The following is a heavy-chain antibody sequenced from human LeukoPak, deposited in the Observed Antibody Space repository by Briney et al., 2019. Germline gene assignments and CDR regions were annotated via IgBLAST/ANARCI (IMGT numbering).Heavy chain of an antibody. CDR2: ISWNSGSI. D-gene: IGHD3-22*01. CDR3: AKHYDSNGYYYVGYYYMDV. CDR1: GFTFDDYA. Sequence: PGGSLRLSCAASGFTFDDYAMHWVRQAPGKGLEWVSGISWNSGSIGYADSVKGRFTISRDNSKNTLYLQMNSLRAEDTAVYYCAKHYDSNGYYYVGYYYMDVWGKGTTVTVSS. V-gene: IGHV3-9*01. J-gene: IGHJ6*03.